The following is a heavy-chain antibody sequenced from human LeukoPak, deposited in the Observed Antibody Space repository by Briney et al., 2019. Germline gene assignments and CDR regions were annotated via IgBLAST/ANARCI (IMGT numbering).Heavy chain of an antibody. D-gene: IGHD5-18*01. Sequence: SETLSLTCTASGRSISSSNYYWGWIRQPPGKGLEWIGSIYYSGSTYYNPSLKSRVTISADTSKNQFPLKLSSVTAADTAVYYCARPDQRGYTYGYSAFDIWGQGTMVTVSS. V-gene: IGHV4-39*01. J-gene: IGHJ3*02. CDR1: GRSISSSNYY. CDR2: IYYSGST. CDR3: ARPDQRGYTYGYSAFDI.